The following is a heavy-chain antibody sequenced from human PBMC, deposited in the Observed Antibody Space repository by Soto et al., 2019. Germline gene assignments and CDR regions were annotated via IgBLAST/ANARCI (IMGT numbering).Heavy chain of an antibody. CDR3: ARGQGDGYTNHDDY. Sequence: EVQLLESGGGLVQPGGSLRRSCAASGFTFSIYAMTWVRQAPGKGLEWVSTARGDGRTTYYADSVKGRFIISRDNPNNMLFLQMNSLRADDTAIYYCARGQGDGYTNHDDYWGQGTLVTVSS. J-gene: IGHJ4*02. D-gene: IGHD4-4*01. V-gene: IGHV3-23*01. CDR2: ARGDGRTT. CDR1: GFTFSIYA.